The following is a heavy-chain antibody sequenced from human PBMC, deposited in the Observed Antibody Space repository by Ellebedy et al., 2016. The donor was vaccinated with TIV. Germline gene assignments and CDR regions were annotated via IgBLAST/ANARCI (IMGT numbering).Heavy chain of an antibody. CDR3: ARDAPVLRYFDWQIKDDY. J-gene: IGHJ4*02. CDR1: GFNFDAYS. D-gene: IGHD3-9*01. V-gene: IGHV3-20*04. CDR2: FSWLGGAT. Sequence: GGSLRLSCAASGFNFDAYSMHWVRQAPGKGLEWVSVFSWLGGATSYADSVRGRFTISRDNAKNSLYLEMNSLRAEDTAVYYCARDAPVLRYFDWQIKDDYWGQGTLVTVSS.